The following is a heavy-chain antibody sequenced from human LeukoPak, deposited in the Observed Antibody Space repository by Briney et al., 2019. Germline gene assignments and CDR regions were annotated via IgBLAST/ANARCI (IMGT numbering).Heavy chain of an antibody. CDR3: ARGLDYYGSGSYGDYGMDV. J-gene: IGHJ6*02. CDR1: GFTFSSYS. CDR2: ISSSSSTI. V-gene: IGHV3-48*02. D-gene: IGHD3-10*01. Sequence: PERSLRLSCAASGFTFSSYSMNWVRQAPGKGLEWVSYISSSSSTIYYADSVKGRFTISRDNAKNSLYLQMNSLRDEDTAVYYCARGLDYYGSGSYGDYGMDVWGQGTTVTVSS.